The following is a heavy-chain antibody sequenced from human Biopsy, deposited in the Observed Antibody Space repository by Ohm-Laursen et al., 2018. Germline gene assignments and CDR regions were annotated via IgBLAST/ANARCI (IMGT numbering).Heavy chain of an antibody. D-gene: IGHD3-10*01. V-gene: IGHV1-69*04. Sequence: SSAKVSCKASGDTFSRSAFFWVRQAPGQGLVYLGRIIPIVGITNHAQTFQGRITLTADKSTFMVYMELSRLRSDDTAIYYCARGGSGSGYYGMDVWGQGATVSVSS. J-gene: IGHJ6*02. CDR1: GDTFSRSA. CDR2: IIPIVGIT. CDR3: ARGGSGSGYYGMDV.